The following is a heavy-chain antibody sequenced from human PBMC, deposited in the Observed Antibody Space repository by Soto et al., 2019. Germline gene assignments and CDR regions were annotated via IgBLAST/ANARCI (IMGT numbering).Heavy chain of an antibody. CDR2: ISSSSSYI. CDR3: ARDMCSSTSCYAVYYYYMDV. CDR1: GFPFSSYS. D-gene: IGHD2-2*01. J-gene: IGHJ6*03. V-gene: IGHV3-21*01. Sequence: GGSLRLSCAASGFPFSSYSMNWVRQAPGKGLEWVSSISSSSSYIYYADSVKGRFTISRDNAKNSLYLQMNSLRAEDTAVYYCARDMCSSTSCYAVYYYYMDVWGKGTTVTVSS.